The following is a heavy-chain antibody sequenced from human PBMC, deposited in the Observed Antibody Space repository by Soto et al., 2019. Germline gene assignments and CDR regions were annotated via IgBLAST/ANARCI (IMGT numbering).Heavy chain of an antibody. J-gene: IGHJ4*02. CDR2: ITPMIGTT. Sequence: QVHLVQSGAEVKRPGSSVRVSCRASGGTFYTYAFTWVQQAPGQGLEWMGGITPMIGTTKYAQKFHARVTFSADESASTDYMELSNLRSDDTAVYYCARDVSVMTSVFGFWGQGTLITVSS. D-gene: IGHD3-10*01. CDR1: GGTFYTYA. CDR3: ARDVSVMTSVFGF. V-gene: IGHV1-69*01.